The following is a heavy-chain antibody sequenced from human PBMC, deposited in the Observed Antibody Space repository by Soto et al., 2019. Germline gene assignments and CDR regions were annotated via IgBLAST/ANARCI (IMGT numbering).Heavy chain of an antibody. Sequence: KASETLSLTCTVSGGSISSGGYYWSRIRQHPGKGLEWIGYIYYSGSTYYNPSLKSRVTISVDTSKNQFSPKLSSVTAADTAVYYCARSFLVVPAAINGVGAFDIWGQGTMVTVSS. CDR2: IYYSGST. J-gene: IGHJ3*02. CDR3: ARSFLVVPAAINGVGAFDI. CDR1: GGSISSGGYY. D-gene: IGHD2-2*02. V-gene: IGHV4-31*03.